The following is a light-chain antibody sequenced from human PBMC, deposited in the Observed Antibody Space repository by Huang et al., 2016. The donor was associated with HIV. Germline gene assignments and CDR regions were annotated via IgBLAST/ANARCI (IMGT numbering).Light chain of an antibody. V-gene: IGKV4-1*01. CDR2: WAS. CDR3: QQYFTTPWT. Sequence: DIVMTQSPDLLAVSLGERATINCKSNQSVLANSNQKHYVAWFQQTPGQPPKLLSPWASFRASGVPDRFSGGGSGTEFTLTISNLQAADVAVYYCQQYFTTPWTFGQGTKVEI. CDR1: QSVLANSNQKHY. J-gene: IGKJ1*01.